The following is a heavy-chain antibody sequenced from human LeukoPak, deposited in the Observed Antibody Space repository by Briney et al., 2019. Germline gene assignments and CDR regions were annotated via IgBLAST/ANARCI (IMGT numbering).Heavy chain of an antibody. V-gene: IGHV4-59*01. CDR3: ARDPIGSGGTIDY. Sequence: SETLSLTCTVSGGSISGYYWSWIRQPPGKGLEWIGYIYYSGSTNYNPSLESRVTISVDTSKNQFSLKLSSVTAADTAIYFCARDPIGSGGTIDYWGQGTLVTVSS. CDR1: GGSISGYY. D-gene: IGHD6-19*01. CDR2: IYYSGST. J-gene: IGHJ4*02.